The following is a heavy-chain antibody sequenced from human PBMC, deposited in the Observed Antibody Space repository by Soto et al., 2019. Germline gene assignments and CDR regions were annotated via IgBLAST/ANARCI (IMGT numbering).Heavy chain of an antibody. CDR1: GFTFSNYL. CDR2: IKQDGSEK. CDR3: AREKRANGYFDY. Sequence: EVQLVESGGGLVQPGGSLRLSCAASGFTFSNYLMSWVRQAPGKGLEWVANIKQDGSEKYYVASVNGRFTIARDNAKNSLYLQMNSLRADDTAVYYCAREKRANGYFDYWGQGTLVTVSS. V-gene: IGHV3-7*01. J-gene: IGHJ4*02. D-gene: IGHD6-25*01.